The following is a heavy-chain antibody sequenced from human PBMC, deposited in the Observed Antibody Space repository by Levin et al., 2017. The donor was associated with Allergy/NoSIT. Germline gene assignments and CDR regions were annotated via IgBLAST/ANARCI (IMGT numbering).Heavy chain of an antibody. V-gene: IGHV3-30*18. CDR3: AKGLWGTVEEDAFDI. Sequence: LSLTCVASGFTFRSYGMHWVRQAPGKGPEWVAVISYDGSIQYYADSVKGRFTISRDNSRNTVNVQMNSLRPEDTAVYYCAKGLWGTVEEDAFDIWGQGTMVSVSS. J-gene: IGHJ3*02. CDR1: GFTFRSYG. D-gene: IGHD3-16*01. CDR2: ISYDGSIQ.